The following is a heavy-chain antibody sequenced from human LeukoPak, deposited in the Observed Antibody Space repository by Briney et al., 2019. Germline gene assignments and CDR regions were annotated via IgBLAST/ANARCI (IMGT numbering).Heavy chain of an antibody. CDR3: ARVGYSGSFMGDYYYYYGMDV. Sequence: ASVTVSCKASGYTFTSYYIHWVRQAPGQGLEWVGIINPSAGNTNYAQKFQGRVTMTRNTSISTAYMELSSLRSEDTAVYYCARVGYSGSFMGDYYYYYGMDVWGQGTTVTVSS. J-gene: IGHJ6*02. D-gene: IGHD1-26*01. CDR1: GYTFTSYY. V-gene: IGHV1-46*01. CDR2: INPSAGNT.